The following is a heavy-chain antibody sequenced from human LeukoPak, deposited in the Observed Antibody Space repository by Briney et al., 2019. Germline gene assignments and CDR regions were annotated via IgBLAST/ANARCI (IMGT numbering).Heavy chain of an antibody. CDR2: IYYSGST. CDR1: GGSISSYY. CDR3: ARDGYSSSWFYYYGMDV. V-gene: IGHV4-59*12. D-gene: IGHD6-13*01. Sequence: SETLSLTCTVSGGSISSYYWSWIRQPPGKGLEWIGYIYYSGSTNYNPSLKSRVTISVDTSKNQFSLKLSSVTAADTAVYYCARDGYSSSWFYYYGMDVWGQGTTVTVSS. J-gene: IGHJ6*02.